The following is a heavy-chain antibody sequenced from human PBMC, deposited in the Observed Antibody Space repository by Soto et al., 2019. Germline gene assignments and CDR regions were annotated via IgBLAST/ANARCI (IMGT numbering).Heavy chain of an antibody. Sequence: SETLSLTCTVSGESISSGDHYWSWVRQSPGEGLEWIGFIYYSGNTYYNPSLKSRVSMSVDTSNNQFSLKLNSVTAADTAVYYCARDAGYCNSVSCYPYNMDVWGQGTTVTVS. V-gene: IGHV4-30-4*01. CDR1: GESISSGDHY. D-gene: IGHD2-15*01. J-gene: IGHJ6*02. CDR2: IYYSGNT. CDR3: ARDAGYCNSVSCYPYNMDV.